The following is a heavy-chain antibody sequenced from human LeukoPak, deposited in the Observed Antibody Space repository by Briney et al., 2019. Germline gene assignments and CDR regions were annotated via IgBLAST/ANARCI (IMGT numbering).Heavy chain of an antibody. CDR3: ARDLRTYYYDSSGVNDAFDI. V-gene: IGHV1-2*02. Sequence: ASVKVSCKASGYTFTGYYMHWVRQAPGQGLEWMGWINPNSGGTNYAQKFQGRVTMTRDTSISTAYMELSRLRSDDTAVYYCARDLRTYYYDSSGVNDAFDIWGQGTMVTVSS. CDR1: GYTFTGYY. J-gene: IGHJ3*02. D-gene: IGHD3-22*01. CDR2: INPNSGGT.